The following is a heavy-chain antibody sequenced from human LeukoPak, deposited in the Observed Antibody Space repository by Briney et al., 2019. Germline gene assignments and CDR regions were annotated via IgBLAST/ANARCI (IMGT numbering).Heavy chain of an antibody. V-gene: IGHV1-46*01. CDR1: GYTLTSYY. D-gene: IGHD3/OR15-3a*01. Sequence: ASVKVSCKASGYTLTSYYMHWVRQAPGQGLEWMGIINPSGGSTSYAQKFQGRVTMTRDTSTSTVYMELSSLRSEDTAVYYCARDFSDWLLRYWGQGTLVTVSS. J-gene: IGHJ4*02. CDR3: ARDFSDWLLRY. CDR2: INPSGGST.